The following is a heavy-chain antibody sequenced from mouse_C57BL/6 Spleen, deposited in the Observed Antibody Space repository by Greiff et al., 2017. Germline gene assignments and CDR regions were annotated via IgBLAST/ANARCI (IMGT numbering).Heavy chain of an antibody. CDR2: IYPGSGST. Sequence: QVQLQQPGAELVKPGASVKMSCKASGYTFTSYWITWVKQRPGQGLEWIGDIYPGSGSTKYNEKFQSKATLTVDTSSSTAYMQLSSLTSEDSAVYYCAYDYGRGYYFDYWGQGTTLTVSS. V-gene: IGHV1-55*01. D-gene: IGHD2-4*01. J-gene: IGHJ2*01. CDR1: GYTFTSYW. CDR3: AYDYGRGYYFDY.